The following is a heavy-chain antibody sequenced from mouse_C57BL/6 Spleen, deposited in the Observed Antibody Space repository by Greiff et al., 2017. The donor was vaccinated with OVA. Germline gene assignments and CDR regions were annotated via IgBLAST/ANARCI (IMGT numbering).Heavy chain of an antibody. J-gene: IGHJ3*01. Sequence: EVKVEESGGGLVKPGGSLKLSCAASGFTFSSYTMSWVRQTPEKRLEWVATISGGGGNTYYPDSVKGRFTISRDNAKNTLYLQMSSLRSEDTALYYCARHWEGYYPFAYWGQGTLVTVSA. V-gene: IGHV5-9*01. CDR1: GFTFSSYT. CDR2: ISGGGGNT. CDR3: ARHWEGYYPFAY. D-gene: IGHD2-3*01.